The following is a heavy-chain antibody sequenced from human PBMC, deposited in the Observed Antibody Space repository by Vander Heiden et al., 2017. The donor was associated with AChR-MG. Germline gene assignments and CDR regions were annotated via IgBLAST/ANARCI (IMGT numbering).Heavy chain of an antibody. CDR1: GFTFGAYA. D-gene: IGHD5-18*01. CDR2: IRSTTFGRTT. CDR3: TRADTVVGAKYYFDY. J-gene: IGHJ4*02. Sequence: EVQVVESGGALVQPGRSLRPSCTGYGFTFGAYAVHWVRQAPGKGLEWVGLIRSTTFGRTTEYAASVRGRFTISRDGSEDIAFLQMNSLKTEDTAVYYCTRADTVVGAKYYFDYWGQGALVTVSS. V-gene: IGHV3-49*04.